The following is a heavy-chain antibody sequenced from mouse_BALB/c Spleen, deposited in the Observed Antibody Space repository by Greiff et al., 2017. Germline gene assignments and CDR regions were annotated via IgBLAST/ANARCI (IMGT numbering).Heavy chain of an antibody. CDR1: GYTFTSYW. CDR3: ARSGLRLLYAVDY. V-gene: IGHV1-7*01. D-gene: IGHD1-2*01. Sequence: QVQLQQSGAELAKPGASVKMSCKASGYTFTSYWMHWVKQRPRQGLEWIGYINPSTGYTEYNQKFKDKATLTADKSSSTAYMQLSSLTSEDSAVYYCARSGLRLLYAVDYWGQGTSVTVSS. J-gene: IGHJ4*01. CDR2: INPSTGYT.